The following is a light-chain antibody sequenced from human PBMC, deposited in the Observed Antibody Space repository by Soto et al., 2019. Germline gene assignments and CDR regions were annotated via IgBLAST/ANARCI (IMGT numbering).Light chain of an antibody. CDR1: SSDVGGYNY. Sequence: LTQPASVSGSPGQSITISCTGTSSDVGGYNYVSWYQQHPGKAPKLMIYEVNNRPSGVSNRFSGSKSGNTASLTISGLQAEDEAAYYCSSYTSNSPYVFGTGTKVTVL. CDR2: EVN. V-gene: IGLV2-14*01. CDR3: SSYTSNSPYV. J-gene: IGLJ1*01.